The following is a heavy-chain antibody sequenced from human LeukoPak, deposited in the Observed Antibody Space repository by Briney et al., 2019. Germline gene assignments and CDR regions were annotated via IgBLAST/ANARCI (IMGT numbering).Heavy chain of an antibody. CDR2: MNPNSGNT. J-gene: IGHJ4*02. D-gene: IGHD2/OR15-2a*01. V-gene: IGHV1-8*01. Sequence: ASVKVSCKASGYTFTSYNINWVRQATGQGLEWMGWMNPNSGNTGYAQKFQGRFTMTRNTSISTAYMELSSLRSEDTAVYYCPGGKDSALFVIGYGGQGALSPSPQ. CDR1: GYTFTSYN. CDR3: PGGKDSALFVIGY.